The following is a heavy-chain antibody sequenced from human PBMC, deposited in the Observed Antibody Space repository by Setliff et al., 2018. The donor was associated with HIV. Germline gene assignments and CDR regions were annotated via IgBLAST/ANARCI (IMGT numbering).Heavy chain of an antibody. D-gene: IGHD2-2*01. CDR1: GDTISNYA. J-gene: IGHJ6*02. CDR2: IIPIFGTA. CDR3: ASAYCSSTGCYVRWGNGMDV. Sequence: GASVKVSCKASGDTISNYAISWVRQAPGQGLEWMGGIIPIFGTASHAQKFQGRVTITTDESTSTAYMELSSLRFENTAMYYCASAYCSSTGCYVRWGNGMDVWGQGTTVTVSS. V-gene: IGHV1-69*05.